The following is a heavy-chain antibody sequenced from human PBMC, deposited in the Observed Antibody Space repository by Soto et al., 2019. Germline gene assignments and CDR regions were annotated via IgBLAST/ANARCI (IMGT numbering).Heavy chain of an antibody. D-gene: IGHD3-9*01. Sequence: QVQLQESGPGLVKPSETLSLTCTVSGGSISSYYWSWIRQPAGKGLEWIGRIYTSGSTNYNPSLKSRVTRSVDTSKNQFSLKLSSVTAADTAVYYCARDRYFDWLSPSSWFDPWGQGTLVTVSS. V-gene: IGHV4-4*07. J-gene: IGHJ5*02. CDR1: GGSISSYY. CDR3: ARDRYFDWLSPSSWFDP. CDR2: IYTSGST.